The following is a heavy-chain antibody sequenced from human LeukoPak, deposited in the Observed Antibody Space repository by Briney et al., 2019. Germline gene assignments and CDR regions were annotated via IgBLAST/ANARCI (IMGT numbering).Heavy chain of an antibody. CDR2: ISSSSSYI. D-gene: IGHD3-10*01. Sequence: KSGGSLRLSCAASGFTFSTYSMNWVRQAPGKGLEWVSSISSSSSYIYYADSVKGRFTISRDNAKNSLYLQMNNLRAEDTAVYYCARELGEAFDVWGQGTMVTVSS. CDR3: ARELGEAFDV. CDR1: GFTFSTYS. J-gene: IGHJ3*01. V-gene: IGHV3-21*01.